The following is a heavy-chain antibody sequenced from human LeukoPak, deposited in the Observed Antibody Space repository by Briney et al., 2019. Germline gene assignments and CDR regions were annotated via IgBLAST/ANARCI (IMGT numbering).Heavy chain of an antibody. CDR3: DRGFCSSAACYQDPFDF. V-gene: IGHV3-15*01. D-gene: IGHD2-2*01. Sequence: GWALRLSCPSSGCTFSSSWLTGLRQAPGKELEWVGHIKNKTNGGTTDYAAPVNGRFIISSDDSKNKMYLQMNSLRTEDTAVYYCDRGFCSSAACYQDPFDFWGQGTLVTVSS. CDR2: IKNKTNGGTT. J-gene: IGHJ4*02. CDR1: GCTFSSSW.